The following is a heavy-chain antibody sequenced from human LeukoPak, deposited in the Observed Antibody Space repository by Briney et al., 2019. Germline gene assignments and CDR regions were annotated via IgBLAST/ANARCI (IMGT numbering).Heavy chain of an antibody. CDR1: GYTFTGYY. Sequence: GASVTVSCKASGYTFTGYYMHWVRQAPGQGLEWMGWINPNSGGTNYAQKFQGRVTMTRDTSISTAYMELSRLRSDDTAVYYCARVQYSYGTGYMDVWGKGTTVTVSS. CDR3: ARVQYSYGTGYMDV. V-gene: IGHV1-2*02. CDR2: INPNSGGT. J-gene: IGHJ6*03. D-gene: IGHD5-18*01.